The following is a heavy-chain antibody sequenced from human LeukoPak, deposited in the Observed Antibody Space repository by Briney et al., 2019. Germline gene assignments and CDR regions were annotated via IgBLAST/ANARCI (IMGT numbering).Heavy chain of an antibody. CDR2: ISGSGSTT. CDR3: AKEEGYIYGLLDY. Sequence: GGSLRLSCAASGFTFSNFGMSWVRQAPGKGLEWVSSISGSGSTTYYADSVKGRFTISRDNSKNTLYLQMNSLRAEDAAVYYCAKEEGYIYGLLDYWGQGILVTLSS. D-gene: IGHD5-18*01. V-gene: IGHV3-23*01. CDR1: GFTFSNFG. J-gene: IGHJ4*02.